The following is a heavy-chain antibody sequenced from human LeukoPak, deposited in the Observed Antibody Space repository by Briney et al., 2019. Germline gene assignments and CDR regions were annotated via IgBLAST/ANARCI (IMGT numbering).Heavy chain of an antibody. V-gene: IGHV3-20*04. CDR1: GFTFDDYG. D-gene: IGHD3-10*01. CDR2: INWNGGRT. CDR3: ARGPPYYYGSGSSLRGAFDI. J-gene: IGHJ3*02. Sequence: GGSLRLSCAASGFTFDDYGMSWVRQAPGKGLEWVSGINWNGGRTGYADSVKGRFTIATDNAKNSLYLQMNSLRAEDTALYYCARGPPYYYGSGSSLRGAFDIWGQGTMVTVSS.